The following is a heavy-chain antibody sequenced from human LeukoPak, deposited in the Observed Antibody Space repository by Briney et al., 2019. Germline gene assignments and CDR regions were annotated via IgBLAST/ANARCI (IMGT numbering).Heavy chain of an antibody. J-gene: IGHJ4*02. D-gene: IGHD3-10*01. CDR3: TTATLVWFGELSPDY. V-gene: IGHV3-15*01. Sequence: PGGSLRLSCAASGFTFSNAWMSWVRQAPGKGLEWVGRIKSKTDGGTTDYAAPVKGRFTILSEDSKNTPYLQMNSLKPEDTAVYYSTTATLVWFGELSPDYWGQGTLVTVSS. CDR1: GFTFSNAW. CDR2: IKSKTDGGTT.